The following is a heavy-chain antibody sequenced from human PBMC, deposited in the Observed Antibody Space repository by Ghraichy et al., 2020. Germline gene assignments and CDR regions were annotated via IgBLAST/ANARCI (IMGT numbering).Heavy chain of an antibody. V-gene: IGHV3-11*01. CDR2: ISDSGSII. Sequence: GGSLRLSCAASGFTFSDYYMSWIRQAPGKGLQWVSYISDSGSIIYYADSVKGRFTISRDNAKKSLYLQMNSLRAEDTAVYYCARDKSDYEGSFDNWGQGTLVTVSS. CDR1: GFTFSDYY. D-gene: IGHD5-12*01. J-gene: IGHJ4*02. CDR3: ARDKSDYEGSFDN.